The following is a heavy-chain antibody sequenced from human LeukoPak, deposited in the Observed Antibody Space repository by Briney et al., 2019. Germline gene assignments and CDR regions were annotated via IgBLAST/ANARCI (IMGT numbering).Heavy chain of an antibody. D-gene: IGHD2-2*01. J-gene: IGHJ4*02. V-gene: IGHV3-64*01. CDR3: ARDKREDIVVVPAARKRRPWYFDY. CDR1: GFTFSSYA. CDR2: ISSNGGST. Sequence: AGGSLRLSCAASGFTFSSYAMHWVRQAPGKGLEYVSAISSNGGSTYYANSVKGRFTISRDNSKNTLYLQMGSLRAEDMAVYYCARDKREDIVVVPAARKRRPWYFDYWGQGTLVTVSS.